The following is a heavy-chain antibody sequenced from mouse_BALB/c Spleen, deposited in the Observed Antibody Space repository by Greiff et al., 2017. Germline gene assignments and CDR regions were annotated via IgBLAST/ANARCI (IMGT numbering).Heavy chain of an antibody. CDR3: ARSGSSYD. CDR2: IWAGGST. J-gene: IGHJ3*01. CDR1: GFSLTSYG. Sequence: VQLVESGPGLVAPSQSLSITCTVSGFSLTSYGVHWVRQPPGKGLEWLGVIWAGGSTNYNSALMSRLSISKDNSKSQVFVKMNSLQTDDTAMYYCARSGSSYDWGQGTLVTVSA. V-gene: IGHV2-9*02. D-gene: IGHD1-1*01.